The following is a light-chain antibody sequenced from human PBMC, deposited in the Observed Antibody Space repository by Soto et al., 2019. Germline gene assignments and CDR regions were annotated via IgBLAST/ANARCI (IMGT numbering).Light chain of an antibody. Sequence: SALTQPASVSGSPGQSITISCSGTSSDVGGYNYVSWYQHHPGNAPKLMIYDVSSRPSGVSNRFSGSKSGNTASLTISGLQAEDEADYYCCSFSGSSTLYVFGTGTKVTVL. V-gene: IGLV2-14*03. CDR1: SSDVGGYNY. J-gene: IGLJ1*01. CDR2: DVS. CDR3: CSFSGSSTLYV.